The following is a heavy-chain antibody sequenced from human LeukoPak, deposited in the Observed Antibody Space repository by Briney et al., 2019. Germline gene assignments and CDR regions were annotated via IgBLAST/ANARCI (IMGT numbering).Heavy chain of an antibody. D-gene: IGHD3-10*01. CDR2: ISGSGGST. CDR3: AKPRRGFGEFMLDY. J-gene: IGHJ4*02. Sequence: PGGSLRLSCAASGFTFSSYAMSWVRQAPGKGLEWVSAISGSGGSTYYADSVKGRFTISRDNSKNTLYLQMNSLRAEDTAVDYCAKPRRGFGEFMLDYWGQGTLVTVSS. CDR1: GFTFSSYA. V-gene: IGHV3-23*01.